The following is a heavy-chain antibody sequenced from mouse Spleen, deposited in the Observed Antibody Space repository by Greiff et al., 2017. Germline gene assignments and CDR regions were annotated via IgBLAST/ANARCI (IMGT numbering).Heavy chain of an antibody. D-gene: IGHD1-1*01. Sequence: ESGPGLVKPSQSLFLTCSITGFPITSGYYWIWIRQPPGKPLEWMGYITHSGETFYNPSLQSPISITRETSKNQFFLQLNSVTTEDTAMYYCAGDRDGSAWFAYWGQGTLVTVSA. V-gene: IGHV12-3*01. CDR3: AGDRDGSAWFAY. CDR1: GFPITSGYY. CDR2: ITHSGET. J-gene: IGHJ3*01.